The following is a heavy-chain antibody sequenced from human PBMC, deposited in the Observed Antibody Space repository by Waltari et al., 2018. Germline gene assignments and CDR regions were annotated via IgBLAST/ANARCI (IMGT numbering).Heavy chain of an antibody. D-gene: IGHD5-18*01. CDR2: IRTKGYGGTE. V-gene: IGHV3-49*04. CDR1: GFTFSNHY. J-gene: IGHJ4*02. CDR3: TRGVGTVSLFDY. Sequence: EVQLVESGGGLVQPGGSLRLSCAASGFTFSNHYMYWVRQAPGKGLEWVGFIRTKGYGGTEEHAASVKGRFTISRDDSKSIAYLQMNSLKTEDTAVYYCTRGVGTVSLFDYWGQGVLVTVSS.